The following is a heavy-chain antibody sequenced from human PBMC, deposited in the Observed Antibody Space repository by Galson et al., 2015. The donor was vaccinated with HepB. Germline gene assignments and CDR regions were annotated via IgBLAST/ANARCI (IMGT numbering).Heavy chain of an antibody. CDR1: GGTFSSYA. CDR2: IIPIFGTA. V-gene: IGHV1-69*06. Sequence: SVKVSCKASGGTFSSYAISWVRQAPGQGLEWMGGIIPIFGTANYAQKFQGRVTITADKSTSTAYMELSSLRSEDTAVYYCARVAAAGDIVVVPAAVPYYYYGMDVWGQGTTVTVSS. CDR3: ARVAAAGDIVVVPAAVPYYYYGMDV. J-gene: IGHJ6*02. D-gene: IGHD2-2*01.